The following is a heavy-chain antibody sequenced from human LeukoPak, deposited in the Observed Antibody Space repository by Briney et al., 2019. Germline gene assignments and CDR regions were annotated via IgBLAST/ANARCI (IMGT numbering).Heavy chain of an antibody. Sequence: QTGGSLRLSCAASGFTVSSNYMSWVRQAPGKGLEWVSVIYSGGSTYYADSVKGRFTISRDNSKNTLYLQMNSLRAEDTAVYYCAREGPKGQWLVSRSAFDIWGQGTMVTVSS. J-gene: IGHJ3*02. D-gene: IGHD6-19*01. CDR1: GFTVSSNY. CDR3: AREGPKGQWLVSRSAFDI. CDR2: IYSGGST. V-gene: IGHV3-66*01.